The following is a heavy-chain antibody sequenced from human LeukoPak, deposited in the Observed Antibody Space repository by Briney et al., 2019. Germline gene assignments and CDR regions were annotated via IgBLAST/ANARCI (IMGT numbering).Heavy chain of an antibody. CDR3: ARGGGYCSSTSCYKGRLWDLDYYYYYMDV. J-gene: IGHJ6*03. CDR2: ISSSGSTI. V-gene: IGHV3-48*04. D-gene: IGHD2-2*02. Sequence: GGSLRLSCAASGFTFDDYTMQWVRQAPGKGLEWVSYISSSGSTIYYADSVKGRFTISRDNAKNSLYLQMNSLRAEDTAVYYCARGGGYCSSTSCYKGRLWDLDYYYYYMDVWGKGTTVTVSS. CDR1: GFTFDDYT.